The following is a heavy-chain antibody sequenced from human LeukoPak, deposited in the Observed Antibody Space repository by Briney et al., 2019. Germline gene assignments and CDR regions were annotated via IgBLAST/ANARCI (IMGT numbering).Heavy chain of an antibody. Sequence: PSETLSLTCAVYGGSFSGYYWSWIRQPPGKGLEWIGEINHSGSTNYNPSLKSRVTISVDTSKNQFSLKLSSVTAADTAVYYCAKDPLWFGELSVDYFDYWGQGTLVTVSS. CDR3: AKDPLWFGELSVDYFDY. CDR1: GGSFSGYY. V-gene: IGHV4-34*01. J-gene: IGHJ4*02. D-gene: IGHD3-10*01. CDR2: INHSGST.